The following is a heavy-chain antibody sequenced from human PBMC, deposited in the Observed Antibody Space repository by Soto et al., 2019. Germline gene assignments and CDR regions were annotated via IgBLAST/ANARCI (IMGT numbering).Heavy chain of an antibody. J-gene: IGHJ4*02. CDR3: ARPQNKLSGWIDY. CDR2: IYPGDSDT. Sequence: GESLKISCNGSGYSFTSYWIGWVRQMPGKGLEWMGIIYPGDSDTRYSPSFQGPVTISADKSISTAYLQWSSLKASDTAMYYCARPQNKLSGWIDYWGQGTLVTVSS. V-gene: IGHV5-51*01. D-gene: IGHD6-19*01. CDR1: GYSFTSYW.